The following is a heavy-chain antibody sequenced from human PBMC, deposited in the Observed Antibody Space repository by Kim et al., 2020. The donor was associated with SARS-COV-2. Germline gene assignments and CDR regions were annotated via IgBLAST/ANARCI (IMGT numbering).Heavy chain of an antibody. J-gene: IGHJ5*02. CDR3: ARDWWFDP. V-gene: IGHV3-74*01. CDR2: GSST. Sequence: GSSTTYADSVKGRFTISRDNAKNTLYLQMNSLRAEDTAVYYCARDWWFDPWGQGTLVTVSS.